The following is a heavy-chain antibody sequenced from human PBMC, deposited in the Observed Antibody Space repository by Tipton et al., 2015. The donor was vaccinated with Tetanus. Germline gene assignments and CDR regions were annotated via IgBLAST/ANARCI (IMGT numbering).Heavy chain of an antibody. Sequence: SLRLSCAASGFTFSDYYMSWIRQAPGKGLEWVSYISSSGSTIYYADSVKGRFTISRDNAKNSLYLQMNSLRAEDTAVYYCARCPYYDSSGYLGAFDIWGQGTMVTVSS. CDR3: ARCPYYDSSGYLGAFDI. CDR2: ISSSGSTI. V-gene: IGHV3-11*01. D-gene: IGHD3-22*01. CDR1: GFTFSDYY. J-gene: IGHJ3*02.